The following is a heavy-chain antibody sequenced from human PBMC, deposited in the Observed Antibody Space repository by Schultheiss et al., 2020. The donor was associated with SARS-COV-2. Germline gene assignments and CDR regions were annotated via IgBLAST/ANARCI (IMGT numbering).Heavy chain of an antibody. CDR2: ISAYNGNT. D-gene: IGHD5-18*01. CDR3: ARDPYQGYSSGRYFDY. CDR1: GYTFTSYG. V-gene: IGHV1-18*01. J-gene: IGHJ4*02. Sequence: ASVKVSCKASGYTFTSYGISWVRQAPGQGLEWMGWISAYNGNTNYAQKLQGRVTMTTDTSTSTAYMELSSLRSEDTAVYYCARDPYQGYSSGRYFDYWGQGTLVTVSS.